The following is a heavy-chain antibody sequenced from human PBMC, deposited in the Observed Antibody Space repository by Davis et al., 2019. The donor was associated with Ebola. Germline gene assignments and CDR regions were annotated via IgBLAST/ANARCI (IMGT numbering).Heavy chain of an antibody. V-gene: IGHV3-33*06. CDR3: AKDHGRGSGSSHFDY. CDR1: GFTFSSYG. D-gene: IGHD3-10*01. Sequence: GESLKISCAASGFTFSSYGMHWVRQAPGKGLEWVAVIWYDGSNKYYADSVKGRFTISRDNSKNTLYLQMNSLRAEDTAVYYCAKDHGRGSGSSHFDYWGQGTLVTVSS. J-gene: IGHJ4*02. CDR2: IWYDGSNK.